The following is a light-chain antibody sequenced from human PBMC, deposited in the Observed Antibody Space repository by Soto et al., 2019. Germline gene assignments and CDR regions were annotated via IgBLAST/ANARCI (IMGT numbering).Light chain of an antibody. Sequence: DIQLPQSPSTLSASVGARVTITFRASPTITNLLAWFQQKPGKAPEILIYKASSLQSEVPSRFSGSGSGTEFTLTISSLKTDDSATEYWLQYYDYRTFGQGTKVDIK. CDR1: PTITNL. J-gene: IGKJ1*01. V-gene: IGKV1-5*03. CDR2: KAS. CDR3: LQYYDYRT.